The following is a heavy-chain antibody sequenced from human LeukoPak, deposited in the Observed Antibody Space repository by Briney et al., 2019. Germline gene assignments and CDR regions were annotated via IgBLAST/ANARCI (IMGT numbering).Heavy chain of an antibody. J-gene: IGHJ6*04. Sequence: GGSLRLSRAASGFSFSSYAMNWVRQAPGKGLEWVSYISSSGSTIYYADSVKGRFTISRDNAKNSLYLQMNSLRAEDTAVYYCAELGITMIGGVWGKGTTVTISS. D-gene: IGHD3-10*02. CDR2: ISSSGSTI. V-gene: IGHV3-48*03. CDR3: AELGITMIGGV. CDR1: GFSFSSYA.